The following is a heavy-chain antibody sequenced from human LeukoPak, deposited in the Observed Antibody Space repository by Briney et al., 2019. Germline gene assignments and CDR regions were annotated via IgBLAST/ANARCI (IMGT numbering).Heavy chain of an antibody. Sequence: GGSLRLSCAASGFTFSSYSMNWVRRAPGKGLEWVSSISGNSRYIYYADSVKGRFTISRDNAKNSLFLQMNSLGAEDTAVYYCAGEDYALDMWGQGTMVTVSS. J-gene: IGHJ3*02. V-gene: IGHV3-21*01. CDR3: AGEDYALDM. CDR1: GFTFSSYS. CDR2: ISGNSRYI.